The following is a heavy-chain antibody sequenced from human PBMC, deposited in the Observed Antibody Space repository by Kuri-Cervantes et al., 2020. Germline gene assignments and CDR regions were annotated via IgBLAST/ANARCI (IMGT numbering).Heavy chain of an antibody. D-gene: IGHD3-9*01. CDR2: ISYDGSNK. Sequence: GGSLRLSCAASGFTFSSYAMHWVRQAPGKGLEWVAVISYDGSNKYYADSVKGRFTISRDNSKNTLYLQMNSLRAEDTAVHYCAREGPLGDFDDYYGMDVWGQGTTVTVSS. J-gene: IGHJ6*02. CDR3: AREGPLGDFDDYYGMDV. V-gene: IGHV3-30-3*01. CDR1: GFTFSSYA.